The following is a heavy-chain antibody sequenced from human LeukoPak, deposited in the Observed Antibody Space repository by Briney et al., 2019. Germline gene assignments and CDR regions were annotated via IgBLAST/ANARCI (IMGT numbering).Heavy chain of an antibody. CDR3: AIGGIAVAGTSRPFDY. V-gene: IGHV3-23*01. CDR1: GFTFSSYA. Sequence: GGSLRLSCAASGFTFSSYAMSWVRQAPGKGLEWVSAISGSGGSTYYADSVKGRFTISRDNSKNTLYLQINSLRAEDTAVYYCAIGGIAVAGTSRPFDYWGQGTLVTVSS. D-gene: IGHD6-19*01. CDR2: ISGSGGST. J-gene: IGHJ4*02.